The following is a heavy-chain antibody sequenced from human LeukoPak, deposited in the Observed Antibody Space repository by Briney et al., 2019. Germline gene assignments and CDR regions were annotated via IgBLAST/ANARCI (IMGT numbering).Heavy chain of an antibody. CDR2: ISAYNGNT. J-gene: IGHJ4*02. CDR3: ARVVYDFWSGYYDRGYFDY. V-gene: IGHV1-18*01. D-gene: IGHD3-3*01. CDR1: GYTFTSYG. Sequence: GASVKVSCKASGYTFTSYGISWVRQAPGQGLEWVRWISAYNGNTNYAQKLQGRVTMTTDTSTSTAYMELRSLRSDDTAVYYCARVVYDFWSGYYDRGYFDYWGQGTLVTVSS.